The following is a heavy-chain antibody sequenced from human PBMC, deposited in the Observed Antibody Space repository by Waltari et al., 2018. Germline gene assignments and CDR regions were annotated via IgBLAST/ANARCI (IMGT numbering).Heavy chain of an antibody. CDR2: ISSSSSYI. V-gene: IGHV3-21*01. J-gene: IGHJ4*02. CDR1: GFTFSSYS. D-gene: IGHD2-2*01. CDR3: ARDYCSSTSCYFTDY. Sequence: EVQLVESGGGLVKPGGSLRLSCAASGFTFSSYSMTWVRQAPGKGLEWVPSISSSSSYIYYADSVKGRFTISRDNAKNSLYLQMNSLRAEDTAVYYCARDYCSSTSCYFTDYWGQGTLVTVSS.